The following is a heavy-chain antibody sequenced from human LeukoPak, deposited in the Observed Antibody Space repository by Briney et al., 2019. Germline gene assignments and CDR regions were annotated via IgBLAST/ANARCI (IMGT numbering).Heavy chain of an antibody. CDR3: AKDSSSSWYYFDY. D-gene: IGHD6-13*01. CDR2: ISWNSGSI. V-gene: IGHV3-9*01. CDR1: GFTFDDYA. Sequence: GGSLRLSCAASGFTFDDYAMHWVRQAPGKGLEWVSGISWNSGSIGYADSVKGRFTISRDNAKNSLYLQMNSLRAEDTALYYCAKDSSSSWYYFDYWGQGTLVTVSS. J-gene: IGHJ4*02.